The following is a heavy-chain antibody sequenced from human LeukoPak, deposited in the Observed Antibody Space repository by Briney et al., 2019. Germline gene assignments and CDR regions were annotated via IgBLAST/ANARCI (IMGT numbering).Heavy chain of an antibody. CDR1: GGSISSGDYY. V-gene: IGHV4-30-4*08. CDR2: IYYSGST. D-gene: IGHD3-10*01. J-gene: IGHJ3*02. CDR3: ASSRFGELLHDAFDI. Sequence: PSETLSLTCTVSGGSISSGDYYWSWIRQPPGKGLEWIGYIYYSGSTYYNPSLKSRVTISVDTSKNQFSLKLSSVTAADTAVYYCASSRFGELLHDAFDIWGQGTMVTVSS.